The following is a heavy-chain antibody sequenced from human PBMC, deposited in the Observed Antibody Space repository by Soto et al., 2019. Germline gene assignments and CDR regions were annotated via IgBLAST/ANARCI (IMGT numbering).Heavy chain of an antibody. V-gene: IGHV4-4*07. Sequence: SENLSLTCTVSGASISGFYWSWIRKSAGKGREWIGRIYATGTTDYNPSLKSRVMMSVDTSKKQFSLKLRSVTAADTAVYYCVRDGTKTLRDWFDPWGQGISVTVSS. CDR2: IYATGTT. CDR3: VRDGTKTLRDWFDP. J-gene: IGHJ5*02. CDR1: GASISGFY. D-gene: IGHD1-1*01.